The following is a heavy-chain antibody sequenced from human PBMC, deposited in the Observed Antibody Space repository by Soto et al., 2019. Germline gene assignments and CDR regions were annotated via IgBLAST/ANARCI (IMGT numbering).Heavy chain of an antibody. J-gene: IGHJ4*02. V-gene: IGHV4-30-4*01. CDR2: IYYSGHT. CDR3: ARQRTSVVTQAYFDV. D-gene: IGHD2-21*02. CDR1: GGSITSGDNY. Sequence: PSETLSLTCTVSGGSITSGDNYWSWIRQPPGKGLEWIGYIYYSGHTYYNPSLRSRVSMSIDTSKDQFSLKLKSVTAADTALYFCARQRTSVVTQAYFDVWGPGSLVTVSS.